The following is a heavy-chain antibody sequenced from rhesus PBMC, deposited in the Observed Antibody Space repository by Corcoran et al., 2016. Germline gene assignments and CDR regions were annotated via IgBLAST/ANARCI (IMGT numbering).Heavy chain of an antibody. Sequence: EVQLVESGGGLAEPGGSLRLSCAASGFMFSDYYMDWISQAPGRGLEWVSRISNGGGRTWHADSVKGRFTISRENAKNKLYFQMNSLRTEDTAVYYCARKVGGTATGTGYYFDHWGQGVLVTVSS. CDR1: GFMFSDYY. V-gene: IGHV3-178*01. J-gene: IGHJ4*01. CDR2: ISNGGGRT. CDR3: ARKVGGTATGTGYYFDH. D-gene: IGHD3-3*01.